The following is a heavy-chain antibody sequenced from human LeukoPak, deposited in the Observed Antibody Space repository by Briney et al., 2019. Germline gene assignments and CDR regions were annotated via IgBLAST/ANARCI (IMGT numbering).Heavy chain of an antibody. J-gene: IGHJ4*02. V-gene: IGHV3-66*01. D-gene: IGHD3-10*01. CDR2: IYSGGNT. CDR1: GFTVSSNY. CDR3: ARDRPGDGYFDY. Sequence: GGSLRLSCAASGFTVSSNYMSWVRQAPGKGLEWVSIIYSGGNTYYADSVKGRFTISRDNSKNTLYLQMNSLRAEDTAVFYCARDRPGDGYFDYWGQGTLVTVSS.